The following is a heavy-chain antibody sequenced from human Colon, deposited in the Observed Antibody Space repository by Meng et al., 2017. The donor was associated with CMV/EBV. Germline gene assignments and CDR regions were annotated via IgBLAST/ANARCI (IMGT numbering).Heavy chain of an antibody. CDR3: ARARAFVVVPAAMTEHDY. V-gene: IGHV1-18*01. Sequence: ASVKVSCKASGYTFTSYGISWVRQAPGQGLEWMGWISAYNGKTNYAQKLQGRVTMTTDTSTGTAYMELRSLRSDDTAVYYCARARAFVVVPAAMTEHDYWGQGTLVTVSS. CDR1: GYTFTSYG. J-gene: IGHJ4*02. D-gene: IGHD2-2*01. CDR2: ISAYNGKT.